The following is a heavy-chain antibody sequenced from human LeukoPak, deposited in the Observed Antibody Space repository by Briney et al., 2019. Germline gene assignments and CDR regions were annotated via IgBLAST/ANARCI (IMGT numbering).Heavy chain of an antibody. V-gene: IGHV4-61*08. CDR3: ARYCSGGSCGFDP. D-gene: IGHD2-15*01. CDR2: IYYSGST. Sequence: PSETLSLTCTVSGGSISSGGYYWSWIRQHPGKGLEWIGYIYYSGSTYYNPSLKSRVTISVDTSKNQFSLKLSSVTAADTAVYYCARYCSGGSCGFDPWGQGTLVTVSS. CDR1: GGSISSGGYY. J-gene: IGHJ5*02.